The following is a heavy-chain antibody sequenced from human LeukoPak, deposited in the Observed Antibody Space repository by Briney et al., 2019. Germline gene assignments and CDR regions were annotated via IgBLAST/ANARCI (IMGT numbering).Heavy chain of an antibody. V-gene: IGHV4-4*02. CDR2: IYQSGTT. Sequence: SGTLSLTCTVSGDYIRTNNWWIWVRQSPGKGLEWIGEIYQSGTTNYNPSLKSRVTISVDTSKNQFSLKLSSVTAADTAVYYCASPGSYYSDAFDIWGQGTMVTVPS. CDR3: ASPGSYYSDAFDI. D-gene: IGHD1-26*01. CDR1: GDYIRTNNW. J-gene: IGHJ3*02.